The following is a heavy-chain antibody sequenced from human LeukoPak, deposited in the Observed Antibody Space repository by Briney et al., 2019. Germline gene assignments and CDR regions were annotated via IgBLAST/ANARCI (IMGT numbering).Heavy chain of an antibody. D-gene: IGHD3-22*01. CDR3: AKAGYDSSGYYFDY. Sequence: PGGSLRLSCAASGFTFSSYWMSWVRQAPGKGLEWVANIKQDGSEKYYVDSVKGRFTISRDNAKNSLYLQMNSLRAEDTAVYYCAKAGYDSSGYYFDYWGQGTLVTVSS. CDR1: GFTFSSYW. CDR2: IKQDGSEK. J-gene: IGHJ4*02. V-gene: IGHV3-7*01.